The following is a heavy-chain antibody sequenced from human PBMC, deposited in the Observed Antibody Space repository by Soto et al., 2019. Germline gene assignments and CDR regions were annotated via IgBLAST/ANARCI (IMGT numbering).Heavy chain of an antibody. CDR3: ARVRRYYDSSGYYGAFDI. CDR1: GFTFSSYE. J-gene: IGHJ3*02. Sequence: PGGSLRLSCAASGFTFSSYEMNWGRQAPGKGLEWVSYISSSGSTIYYADSVKGRFTISRDNAKNSLYLQMNSLRAEDTAVYYCARVRRYYDSSGYYGAFDIWGQGTMVTVSS. CDR2: ISSSGSTI. D-gene: IGHD3-22*01. V-gene: IGHV3-48*03.